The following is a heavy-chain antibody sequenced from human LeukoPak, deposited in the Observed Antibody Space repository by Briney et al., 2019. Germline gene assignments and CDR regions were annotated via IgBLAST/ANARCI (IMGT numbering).Heavy chain of an antibody. CDR2: INHSGST. V-gene: IGHV4-34*01. CDR1: GGSFSGYY. J-gene: IGHJ4*02. Sequence: PSETLSLTCAVYGGSFSGYYWSWIRQPPGKGLEWIGEINHSGSTNYNPSLKSRVTISVDTSKNQFSLKLSSVTAADTAVYYRARGNLGSPARITMASPKYYFDYWGQGTLVTVSS. CDR3: ARGNLGSPARITMASPKYYFDY. D-gene: IGHD3-10*01.